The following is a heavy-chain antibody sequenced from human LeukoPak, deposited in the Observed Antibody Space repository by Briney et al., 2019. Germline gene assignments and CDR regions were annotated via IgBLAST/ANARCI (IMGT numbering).Heavy chain of an antibody. CDR3: AMEVYYDSSGYYLPSNWFDP. CDR1: GGSISSYY. D-gene: IGHD3-22*01. Sequence: SETLSLTCTVSGGSISSYYWSWIRQPAGKGLEWIGRIYTSGSTNYNPSLKSRVTMSVDTSKNQFSLKLSSVTAADTAVHYCAMEVYYDSSGYYLPSNWFDPWGQGTLVTVSS. CDR2: IYTSGST. J-gene: IGHJ5*02. V-gene: IGHV4-4*07.